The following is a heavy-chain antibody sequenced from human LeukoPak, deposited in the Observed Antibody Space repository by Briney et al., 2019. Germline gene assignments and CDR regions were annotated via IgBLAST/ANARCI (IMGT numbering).Heavy chain of an antibody. D-gene: IGHD3-10*01. CDR1: GFTFSSFS. V-gene: IGHV3-23*01. CDR2: ISGSGGST. Sequence: GGSLRLTCAASGFTFSSFSLNWVRQAPGKGLEWVSAISGSGGSTYYADSVKGRFTISRDNSKNTLYPQMNSLRAEDTAVYYCAKEGTMVRGVMNYWGQGTLVTVSS. J-gene: IGHJ4*02. CDR3: AKEGTMVRGVMNY.